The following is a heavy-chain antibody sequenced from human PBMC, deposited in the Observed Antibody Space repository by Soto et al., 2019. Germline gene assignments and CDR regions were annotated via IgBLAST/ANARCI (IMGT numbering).Heavy chain of an antibody. V-gene: IGHV3-11*01. CDR1: GFTFSDYY. D-gene: IGHD3-10*01. CDR3: ARTMVRGVMTLQHYYYMDV. Sequence: QVQLVESGGGLIKPGGSLRLSCAASGFTFSDYYMSWIRQAPGKGLEWVSYISSSGSTIYYADSVKGRFTISRDNAKNSLYLQMNSLRAEDTAVYYCARTMVRGVMTLQHYYYMDVWGKGTTVTVSS. J-gene: IGHJ6*03. CDR2: ISSSGSTI.